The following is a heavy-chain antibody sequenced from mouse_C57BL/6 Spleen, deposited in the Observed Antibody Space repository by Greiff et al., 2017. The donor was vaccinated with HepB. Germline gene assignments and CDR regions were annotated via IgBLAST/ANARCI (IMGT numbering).Heavy chain of an antibody. Sequence: VQLQQSGASVKISCKASGYAFSSYWMNWVKQRPGKGLEWIGQIYPGDGDTNYNGKFKGKATLTADKSSSTAYMQLSSLTSEDSAVYFCARSGGSSSAWFAYWGQGTLVTVSA. CDR2: IYPGDGDT. V-gene: IGHV1-80*01. J-gene: IGHJ3*01. D-gene: IGHD1-1*01. CDR3: ARSGGSSSAWFAY. CDR1: GYAFSSYW.